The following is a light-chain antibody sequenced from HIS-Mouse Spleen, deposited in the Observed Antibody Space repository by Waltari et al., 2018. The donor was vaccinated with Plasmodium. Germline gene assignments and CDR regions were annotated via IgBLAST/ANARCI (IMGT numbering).Light chain of an antibody. CDR3: SSYAGSNNVV. V-gene: IGLV2-8*01. CDR1: SSDVGGYNY. J-gene: IGLJ2*01. CDR2: EVI. Sequence: QSALTQPPSASGSPGQSVTISCTGTSSDVGGYNYVPWYQQHPGKAPKLMIYEVIKRPSGVPDRFSGSKSGNTASLTVSGLQAEDEADYYCSSYAGSNNVVFGGGTKLTVL.